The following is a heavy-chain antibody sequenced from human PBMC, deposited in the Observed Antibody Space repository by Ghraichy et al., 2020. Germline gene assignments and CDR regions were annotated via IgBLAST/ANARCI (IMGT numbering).Heavy chain of an antibody. Sequence: GGSLRLSCEASGFSFSGYTMNWVRQAPGKGLEWVSSMSSNSDYIYYEDSVKSRFVISRDNAKNSLYLQMNSLRVEDTAVYFCVRGPTSGIDVWGQGITVTVSS. J-gene: IGHJ6*02. D-gene: IGHD1-26*01. CDR2: MSSNSDYI. CDR1: GFSFSGYT. CDR3: VRGPTSGIDV. V-gene: IGHV3-21*01.